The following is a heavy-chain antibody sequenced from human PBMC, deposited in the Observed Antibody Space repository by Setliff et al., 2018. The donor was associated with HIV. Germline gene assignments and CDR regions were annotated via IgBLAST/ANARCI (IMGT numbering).Heavy chain of an antibody. CDR3: ARDGDGYNNGGAFDI. J-gene: IGHJ3*02. CDR1: GLTFSNYW. Sequence: GGSLRLSCAASGLTFSNYWMHWVRQAPGKGLVWVSHINTDGSSTNYADFVKGRFTISRDNAKHTLYLQMNSLRAEDTAVYYCARDGDGYNNGGAFDIWGQGTVVTVSS. D-gene: IGHD5-12*01. V-gene: IGHV3-74*01. CDR2: INTDGSST.